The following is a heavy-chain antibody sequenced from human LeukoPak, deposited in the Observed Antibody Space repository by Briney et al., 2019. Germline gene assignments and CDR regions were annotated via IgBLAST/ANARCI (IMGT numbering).Heavy chain of an antibody. V-gene: IGHV1-58*02. Sequence: ASVKVSCKASGFTFTSSAMQLVRQARGQRLEWIGWIVVGSGNTNYAQKFQERVTITRDMSTSTAYMELSSLRSEDTAVYYCAAESDCSSTSCYNWGQGTLVTVSS. CDR2: IVVGSGNT. J-gene: IGHJ4*02. CDR3: AAESDCSSTSCYN. CDR1: GFTFTSSA. D-gene: IGHD2-2*02.